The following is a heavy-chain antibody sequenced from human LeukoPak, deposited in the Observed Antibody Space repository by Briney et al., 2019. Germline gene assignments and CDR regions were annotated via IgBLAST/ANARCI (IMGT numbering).Heavy chain of an antibody. CDR1: GFTFSGYY. J-gene: IGHJ5*02. CDR2: ISAYNGNT. D-gene: IGHD6-19*01. V-gene: IGHV1-18*01. CDR3: ARDSSGRGSNWFDP. Sequence: GASVKVSCKASGFTFSGYYLQWVRQAPGQGLEWMGWISAYNGNTNYAQKLQGRVTMTTDTSTSTAYMELRSLRSDDTAVYYCARDSSGRGSNWFDPWGQGTLVTVSS.